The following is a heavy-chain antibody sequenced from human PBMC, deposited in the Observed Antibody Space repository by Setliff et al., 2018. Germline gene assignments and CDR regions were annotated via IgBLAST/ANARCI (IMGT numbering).Heavy chain of an antibody. J-gene: IGHJ5*02. CDR2: IHYRGTT. CDR3: ARDARTGGGVDWFDP. Sequence: SETLSLTCTVSGASISSGTYYWAWIRQPPGKGLEWIGRIHYRGTTYSNASLASRLTISVDTAKNQFSLKLTSVTAADTAVYYCARDARTGGGVDWFDPWGQGTLVTVSS. CDR1: GASISSGTYY. D-gene: IGHD1-1*01. V-gene: IGHV4-39*02.